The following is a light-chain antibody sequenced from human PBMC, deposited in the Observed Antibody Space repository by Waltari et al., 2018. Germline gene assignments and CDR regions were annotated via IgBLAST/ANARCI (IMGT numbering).Light chain of an antibody. V-gene: IGLV2-14*03. Sequence: QSALTQPASVSGSPGQSITISCTGTSSDIGGYNYVSWFQQHPGKAPKLMIFDVSNRPSGVSNRCSGSKSGNTAALTISGLQAEDEADYYCSSYTNSNTWVFGGGTKLTVL. CDR2: DVS. CDR1: SSDIGGYNY. CDR3: SSYTNSNTWV. J-gene: IGLJ3*02.